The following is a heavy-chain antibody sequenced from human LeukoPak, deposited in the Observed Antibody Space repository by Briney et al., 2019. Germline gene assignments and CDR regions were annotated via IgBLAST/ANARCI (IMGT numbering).Heavy chain of an antibody. V-gene: IGHV1-46*01. D-gene: IGHD3-16*01. CDR2: INPSDGAT. Sequence: ASVKVSCKASGYTFTTYYIHWVRQAPGQGLEWMGMINPSDGATTYAQKFQGRGTMTRDKSTTTVYMEVRTLRSEDTAVYFCAREQRGGLRGNVWGLFASYHTYYYMDVWGRGTTVTVSS. CDR1: GYTFTTYY. CDR3: AREQRGGLRGNVWGLFASYHTYYYMDV. J-gene: IGHJ6*03.